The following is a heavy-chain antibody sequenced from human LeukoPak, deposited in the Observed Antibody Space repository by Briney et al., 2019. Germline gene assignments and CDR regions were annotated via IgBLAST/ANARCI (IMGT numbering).Heavy chain of an antibody. Sequence: PGGSLRLSCAASGFTFSSYWMHWVHQAPGKGPEWVSAIGGRGTSTYYADSLGGRFTISRDNSKDMLYLQMNSLKVEDTATYYCGKEGGAWGQGTKVTVSS. D-gene: IGHD3-16*01. CDR3: GKEGGA. V-gene: IGHV3-23*01. CDR1: GFTFSSYW. CDR2: IGGRGTST. J-gene: IGHJ5*02.